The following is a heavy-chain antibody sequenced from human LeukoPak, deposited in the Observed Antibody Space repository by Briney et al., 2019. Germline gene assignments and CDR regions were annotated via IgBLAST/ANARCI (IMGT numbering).Heavy chain of an antibody. CDR3: ARESFYYGSGSYYHNFDY. CDR2: ISSSSSYK. CDR1: GFTFSDYY. Sequence: PGGSLRLPCAASGFTFSDYYMSWIRQAPGKGLEWVSYISSSSSYKNYADSVNGRFTMSRDNAKNALYLQMNSLRAGDTAVYYCARESFYYGSGSYYHNFDYWGQGTLVTVSS. V-gene: IGHV3-11*06. J-gene: IGHJ4*02. D-gene: IGHD3-10*01.